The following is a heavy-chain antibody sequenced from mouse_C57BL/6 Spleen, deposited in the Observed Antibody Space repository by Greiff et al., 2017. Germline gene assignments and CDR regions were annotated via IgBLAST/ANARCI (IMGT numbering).Heavy chain of an antibody. CDR3: ARSSITTVVADY. Sequence: VQLQQSGPVLVKPGASVKMSCKASGYTFTDYYMNWVKQSHGKSLEWIGVINPYNGGTSYNQKFKGKATLTVDKSSSTAYMELNSLTSEDSAVYYCARSSITTVVADYWGQGTTLTVSS. J-gene: IGHJ2*01. V-gene: IGHV1-19*01. CDR1: GYTFTDYY. D-gene: IGHD1-1*01. CDR2: INPYNGGT.